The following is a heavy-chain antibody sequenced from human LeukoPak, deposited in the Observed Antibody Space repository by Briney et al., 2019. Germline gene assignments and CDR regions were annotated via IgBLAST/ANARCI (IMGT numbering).Heavy chain of an antibody. CDR1: GGSISSSSSY. Sequence: PSETLSLTCSVSGGSISSSSSYWGWIRQPPGKGLEWIGSIYYSGSSFDNPALKSRVTISVDTSKNQFSLKLSSVTAAETAVYYCARHRSGWLQSSFDYWGQGTLVTVSS. V-gene: IGHV4-39*01. D-gene: IGHD5-24*01. CDR3: ARHRSGWLQSSFDY. J-gene: IGHJ4*02. CDR2: IYYSGSS.